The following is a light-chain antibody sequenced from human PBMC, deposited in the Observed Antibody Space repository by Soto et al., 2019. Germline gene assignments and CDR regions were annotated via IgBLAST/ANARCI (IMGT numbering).Light chain of an antibody. Sequence: QSAQTQPPSASGSPGQSVTISCNETSSDVGGYKYVSWYQQYPGKVPKLMVYEVNKRPSGVPDRFSGSKSGNTASLTVSGLQAEDEADYYCTSYAGGNNVFGTGTKLTVL. CDR1: SSDVGGYKY. CDR3: TSYAGGNNV. V-gene: IGLV2-8*01. J-gene: IGLJ1*01. CDR2: EVN.